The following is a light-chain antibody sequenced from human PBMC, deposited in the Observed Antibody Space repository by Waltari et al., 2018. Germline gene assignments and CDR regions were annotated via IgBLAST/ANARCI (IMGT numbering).Light chain of an antibody. V-gene: IGKV1-5*03. J-gene: IGKJ4*01. CDR3: QQYDSYPLT. CDR1: QSISSW. CDR2: KAS. Sequence: DIQMTQYPSTLTASVGDRVTITCRASQSISSWLAWHQQKAGKAPKLLIYKASNLESGVPSRFSGSGSGTEFTLTIISLQPDDVATYFCQQYDSYPLTFGGGTKVQIK.